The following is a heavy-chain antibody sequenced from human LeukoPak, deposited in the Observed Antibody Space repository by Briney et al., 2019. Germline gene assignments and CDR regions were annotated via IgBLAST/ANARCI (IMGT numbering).Heavy chain of an antibody. CDR2: IYYSGST. CDR3: ARVGGSGTDAFDI. CDR1: GGSISSYY. D-gene: IGHD3-10*01. J-gene: IGHJ3*02. Sequence: SETLSLTCTVSGGSISSYYWSWIRRPPGKGLEWIGYIYYSGSTNYNPSLKSRVTISVDTSKNQFSLKLSSVTAADTAVYYCARVGGSGTDAFDIWGQGTMVTVSS. V-gene: IGHV4-59*01.